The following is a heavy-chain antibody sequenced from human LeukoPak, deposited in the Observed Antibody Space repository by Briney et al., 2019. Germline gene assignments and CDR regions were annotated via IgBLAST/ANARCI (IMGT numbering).Heavy chain of an antibody. V-gene: IGHV1-2*02. J-gene: IGHJ6*02. D-gene: IGHD6-19*01. CDR2: INPNSGGT. Sequence: ASVKVSCKASGYTFTGYYMHWVRQAPGQGLEWMGWINPNSGGTNYAQKFQGRVTMTRDTSISTAYMELSSLRSEDTAVYYCARAPTPGQWLPLGYYYYYYGMDVWGQGTTVTVSS. CDR3: ARAPTPGQWLPLGYYYYYYGMDV. CDR1: GYTFTGYY.